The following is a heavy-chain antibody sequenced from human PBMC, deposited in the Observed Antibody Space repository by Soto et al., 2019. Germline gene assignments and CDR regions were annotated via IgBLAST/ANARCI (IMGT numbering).Heavy chain of an antibody. V-gene: IGHV4-61*08. CDR1: GGSVIDGGGC. CDR3: ARGAGLELVFDY. CDR2: IYDSGST. D-gene: IGHD6-6*01. J-gene: IGHJ4*02. Sequence: LATLSLSCRVSGGSVIDGGGCWIWKHQLRGKGLEWIGYIYDSGSTSGNPSFKSRVTISVDTSKNKFSLKLSLVTAAVTAVYYCARGAGLELVFDYWGQGTLVTVSS.